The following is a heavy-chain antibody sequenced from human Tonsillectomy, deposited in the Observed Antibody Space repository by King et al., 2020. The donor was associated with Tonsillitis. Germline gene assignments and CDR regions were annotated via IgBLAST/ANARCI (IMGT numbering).Heavy chain of an antibody. V-gene: IGHV7-4-1*01. Sequence: VQLVESESELRRPGASVNVSCRASGYTFISNGINWVRPAPGQGLEWIGWINTKTGKPTYSQAFTGRIVFSLDTSVTTAYLQIRSLQAEDTAVYFCARVQSGTTSFDYWGQGTLVTVSS. J-gene: IGHJ4*02. CDR2: INTKTGKP. CDR1: GYTFISNG. D-gene: IGHD1-26*01. CDR3: ARVQSGTTSFDY.